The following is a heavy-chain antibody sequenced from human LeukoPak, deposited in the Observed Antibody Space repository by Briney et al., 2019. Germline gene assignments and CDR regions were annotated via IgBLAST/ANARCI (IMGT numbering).Heavy chain of an antibody. D-gene: IGHD6-19*01. CDR3: ARGASGWYWIDY. J-gene: IGHJ4*02. V-gene: IGHV4-59*01. Sequence: ASETLSLTCTVSGGSISSYNWNWVRQPPGKGLEWVGNIYYNGSTNYNPSFKGRVTISVDTSKNQFSLKLSSVTAADTAVFYCARGASGWYWIDYWGLGTLVTVSS. CDR1: GGSISSYN. CDR2: IYYNGST.